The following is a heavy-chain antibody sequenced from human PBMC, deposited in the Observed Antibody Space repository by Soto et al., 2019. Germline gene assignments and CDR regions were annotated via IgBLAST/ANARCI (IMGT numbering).Heavy chain of an antibody. CDR1: GGSISSYY. V-gene: IGHV4-59*01. J-gene: IGHJ4*02. CDR3: AREISHYYFDY. CDR2: IYYSGST. D-gene: IGHD2-15*01. Sequence: SETLSLTCTVSGGSISSYYWSWIRQRTGKGLEWIGYIYYSGSTNYNPSLKSRVTISVDTSKNQFSLKLSSVTAADTAVYYCAREISHYYFDYWGQGTLVTVSS.